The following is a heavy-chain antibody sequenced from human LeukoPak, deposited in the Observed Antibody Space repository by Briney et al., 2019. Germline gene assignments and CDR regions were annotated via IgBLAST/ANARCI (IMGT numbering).Heavy chain of an antibody. V-gene: IGHV4-31*03. D-gene: IGHD6-13*01. CDR1: GGTISNGGYY. CDR2: IYYSGST. Sequence: SETLSLTCTVSGGTISNGGYYWSWLRQHPGKGLEWIGYIYYSGSTYYNPSLKSRATITVDTSTNQFSLKLSSVTTADYAVYYWASGAAASWFVYWGQGTLVTVSS. CDR3: ASGAAASWFVY. J-gene: IGHJ4*02.